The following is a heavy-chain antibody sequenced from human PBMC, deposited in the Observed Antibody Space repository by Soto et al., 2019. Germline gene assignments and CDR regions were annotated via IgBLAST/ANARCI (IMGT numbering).Heavy chain of an antibody. Sequence: GGSLRLSCAASGFTFSSYGMHWVRQAPGKGLEWVAVISYDGSNKYYADSVKGRFTISRDNSKNTLYLQMNSLRAEDTAVYYCAKEMYYYGSGMPRPAFDIWGQGTMVT. CDR3: AKEMYYYGSGMPRPAFDI. V-gene: IGHV3-30*18. J-gene: IGHJ3*02. CDR2: ISYDGSNK. D-gene: IGHD3-10*01. CDR1: GFTFSSYG.